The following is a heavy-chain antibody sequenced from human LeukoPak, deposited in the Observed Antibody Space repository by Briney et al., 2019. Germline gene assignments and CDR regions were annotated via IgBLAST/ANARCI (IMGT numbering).Heavy chain of an antibody. D-gene: IGHD1-26*01. CDR3: ARVSLGELLAFSYFDC. J-gene: IGHJ4*02. V-gene: IGHV1-2*02. CDR2: INPNSGGT. CDR1: GYTFTGYY. Sequence: GASVKVSCKASGYTFTGYYMHWVRQAPGQGLEWMGWINPNSGGTNYAQKFQGRITMTRDTSISTAYMELSRLRSDDTAVYYCARVSLGELLAFSYFDCWGQGTLVTVSS.